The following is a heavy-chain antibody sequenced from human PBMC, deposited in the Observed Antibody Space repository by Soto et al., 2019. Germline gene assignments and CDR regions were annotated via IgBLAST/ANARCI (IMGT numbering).Heavy chain of an antibody. J-gene: IGHJ4*02. CDR3: AREHSSSWRFDY. V-gene: IGHV1-24*01. CDR2: FDPEDGET. CDR1: GYTLTELS. Sequence: ASVKVSCTVSGYTLTELSMHWVRQAPGKGLEWMGGFDPEDGETIYAQKFQGRVTMTEDTSTDTAYMELSSLRSEDTAVYYCAREHSSSWRFDYWGQGTLVTVSS. D-gene: IGHD6-13*01.